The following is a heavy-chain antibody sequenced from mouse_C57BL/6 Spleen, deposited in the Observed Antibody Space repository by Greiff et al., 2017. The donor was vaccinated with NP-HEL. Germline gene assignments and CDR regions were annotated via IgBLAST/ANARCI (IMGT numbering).Heavy chain of an antibody. D-gene: IGHD1-1*01. CDR3: ANRDYCGSSDEGFAY. CDR2: INPYNGGT. CDR1: GYTFTDYY. J-gene: IGHJ3*01. V-gene: IGHV1-19*01. Sequence: EVQLQQSGPVLVKPGASVKMSCKASGYTFTDYYMNWVKQSHGKSLEWIGVINPYNGGTSYNQKFKGKATLTVDKSSSTAYMELNSLTSEDSAVCDCANRDYCGSSDEGFAYWGQGTLVTVSS.